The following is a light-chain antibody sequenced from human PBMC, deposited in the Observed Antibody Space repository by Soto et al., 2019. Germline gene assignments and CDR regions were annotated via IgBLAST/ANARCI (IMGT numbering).Light chain of an antibody. J-gene: IGKJ1*01. Sequence: DIQMTQSPSSLSASVGDSITITCRASQRISNFLNWYQHKPGKAPRLLIYGASTLQSGVPSRFSGSGSGTDFTLTIGTLQPEDFATYYCQQTFNTPWTFGQGTKVEMK. CDR3: QQTFNTPWT. V-gene: IGKV1-39*01. CDR2: GAS. CDR1: QRISNF.